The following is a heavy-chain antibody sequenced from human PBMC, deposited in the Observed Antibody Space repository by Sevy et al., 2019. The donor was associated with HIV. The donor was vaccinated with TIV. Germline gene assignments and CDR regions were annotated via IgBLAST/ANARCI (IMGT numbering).Heavy chain of an antibody. CDR1: GFSFSIYS. V-gene: IGHV3-48*01. J-gene: IGHJ4*02. CDR3: ASQRGGYERLYYFDY. D-gene: IGHD5-12*01. CDR2: MSNTGSTI. Sequence: GGSLRLSCAASGFSFSIYSMNWVRQAPVRGLEWVSYMSNTGSTIHYADSVKGRFTISRDNAKNSLYLQMNSLRAEDTAVYYCASQRGGYERLYYFDYWGQGTLVTVSS.